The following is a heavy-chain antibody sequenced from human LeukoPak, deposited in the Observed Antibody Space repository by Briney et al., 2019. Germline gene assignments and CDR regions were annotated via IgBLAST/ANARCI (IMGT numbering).Heavy chain of an antibody. CDR2: IKSKTDGGTM. J-gene: IGHJ4*02. CDR1: GFTFSNAW. D-gene: IGHD6-19*01. Sequence: GGSLRLSCAASGFTFSNAWMSWVRQAPGKGLEWVGRIKSKTDGGTMDYAAPVKGRFTISRDDSKNTLYLQMNSLKTEDTAVYYCTTFYSSGWFDYWGQGTLVTVSS. V-gene: IGHV3-15*01. CDR3: TTFYSSGWFDY.